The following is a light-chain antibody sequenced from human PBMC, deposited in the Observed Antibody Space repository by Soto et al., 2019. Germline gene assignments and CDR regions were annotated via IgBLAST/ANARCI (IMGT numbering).Light chain of an antibody. CDR2: GAS. J-gene: IGKJ5*01. Sequence: EIVMTQSPATLSVSPGERASLSCGASQSISSSFLAWYQQKPGQAPRLFIYGASTRATGIPDRFSGSGSGTEFTLTISRLQSEDFAIYYCQKYNNWPPITFGQGTRLEI. CDR3: QKYNNWPPIT. V-gene: IGKV3-15*01. CDR1: QSISSS.